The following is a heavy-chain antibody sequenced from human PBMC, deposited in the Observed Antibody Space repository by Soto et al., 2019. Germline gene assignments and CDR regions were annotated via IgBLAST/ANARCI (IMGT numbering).Heavy chain of an antibody. CDR3: ARAGSGRYWGY. J-gene: IGHJ4*02. Sequence: LSLTCTVSGGSISSYYWSWIRQPPGKGLEWIGYIYYSGSTNYNPSLKSRVTISVDTSKNQFSLKLSSVTAADTAVYYCARAGSGRYWGYWGQGTLVTVSS. D-gene: IGHD1-26*01. V-gene: IGHV4-59*01. CDR1: GGSISSYY. CDR2: IYYSGST.